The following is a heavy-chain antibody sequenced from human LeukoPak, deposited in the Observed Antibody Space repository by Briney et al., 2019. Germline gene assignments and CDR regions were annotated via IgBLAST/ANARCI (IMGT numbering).Heavy chain of an antibody. J-gene: IGHJ4*02. CDR3: ARDGEGSSYFDY. CDR1: GGSISSYY. D-gene: IGHD6-13*01. V-gene: IGHV4-59*01. Sequence: SETLSLTCTVSGGSISSYYWSWIRQPPGKGLEWIGYIYYSGSTNYNPSLKSRVTISVDTSKNQFSLKLSSVTAADTAVYYCARDGEGSSYFDYWGQGTLVTVSS. CDR2: IYYSGST.